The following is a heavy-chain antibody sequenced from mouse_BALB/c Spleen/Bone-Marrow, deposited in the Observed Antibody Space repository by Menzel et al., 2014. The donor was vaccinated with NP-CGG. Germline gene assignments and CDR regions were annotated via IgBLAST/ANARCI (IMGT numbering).Heavy chain of an antibody. J-gene: IGHJ2*01. CDR3: ARFRLLLSRDLDY. D-gene: IGHD1-1*01. V-gene: IGHV14-3*02. CDR2: IDPATGNT. CDR1: DFNFTDTY. Sequence: VQLQQSGAELVRPGASVKLSCTASDFNFTDTYMHWVNQRPEQGLEWIGTIDPATGNTKYDLKFQGKATITADTSSNTAYLRISCEASEVTAVYSCARFRLLLSRDLDYWGQGTTLTVSS.